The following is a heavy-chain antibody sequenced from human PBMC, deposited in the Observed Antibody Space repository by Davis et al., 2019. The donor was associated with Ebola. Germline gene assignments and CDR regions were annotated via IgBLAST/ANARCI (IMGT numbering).Heavy chain of an antibody. V-gene: IGHV3-43*01. CDR2: ISWDGGST. Sequence: ESLKISCAASGFTFDDYTMHWVRQAPGKGLEWVSLISWDGGSTYYADSVKGRFTISRDNSKNSLYLQMNSLRTEDTALYYCAKDMGYSSGWDYYFDYWGQGTLVTVSS. CDR3: AKDMGYSSGWDYYFDY. J-gene: IGHJ4*02. D-gene: IGHD6-19*01. CDR1: GFTFDDYT.